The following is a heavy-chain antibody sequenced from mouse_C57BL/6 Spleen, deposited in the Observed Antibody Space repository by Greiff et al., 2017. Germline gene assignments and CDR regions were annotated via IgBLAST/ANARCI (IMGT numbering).Heavy chain of an antibody. D-gene: IGHD5-1*01. CDR2: ISSGSSTI. CDR3: AMPGPTSLYYAMDY. J-gene: IGHJ4*01. Sequence: EVQVVESGGGLVKPGGSLKLSCAASGFTFSDYGMHWVRQAPEKGLEWVAYISSGSSTIYYADTVKGRFPISRDNANNTLFLQMTSLRSDDTAMYDCAMPGPTSLYYAMDYWGQGTSVTVSS. V-gene: IGHV5-17*01. CDR1: GFTFSDYG.